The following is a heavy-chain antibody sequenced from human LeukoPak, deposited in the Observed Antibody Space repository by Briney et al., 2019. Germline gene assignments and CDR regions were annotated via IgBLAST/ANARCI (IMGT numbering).Heavy chain of an antibody. J-gene: IGHJ4*02. CDR1: GFTFSSYA. CDR2: ISNSGGTT. CDR3: AKDYKYYDFWSGYYRTTFDY. D-gene: IGHD3-3*01. Sequence: GGSLRLSCAASGFTFSSYAMSWVRQAPGKGLEWVSGISNSGGTTYYADSVKGRFTISRDNSKNTLYLQMNSLRAEDTAVYYCAKDYKYYDFWSGYYRTTFDYWGQGTLVTVSS. V-gene: IGHV3-23*01.